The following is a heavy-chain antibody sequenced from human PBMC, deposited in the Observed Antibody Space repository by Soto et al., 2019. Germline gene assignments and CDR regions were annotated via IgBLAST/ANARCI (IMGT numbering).Heavy chain of an antibody. CDR3: ARDSIVDVTDYSDT. V-gene: IGHV3-30*01. Sequence: WGSLRLSCAASGFAITKCAIHWIRQSPGKGLEWVGFVGSDGTHSYYADSVRGRFTISRDTSENTVFLQMDSPTTEDTALYYCARDSIVDVTDYSDTWGQGPVFTVSS. CDR2: VGSDGTHS. CDR1: GFAITKCA. D-gene: IGHD1-26*01. J-gene: IGHJ4*02.